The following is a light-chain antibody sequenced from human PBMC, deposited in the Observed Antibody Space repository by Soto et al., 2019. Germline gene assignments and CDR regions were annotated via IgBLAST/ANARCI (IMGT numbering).Light chain of an antibody. CDR3: QPYNNWPLT. J-gene: IGKJ4*01. Sequence: DIKMTQSPSTLSASVGDRVTLACRASQSISTWLAWFQQKPGKAPKVLIYKASSLESGVPSRFSGSRSGPEFTLTINSPQSEDFAIYYCQPYNNWPLTFGGGTKVDIK. CDR1: QSISTW. CDR2: KAS. V-gene: IGKV1-5*03.